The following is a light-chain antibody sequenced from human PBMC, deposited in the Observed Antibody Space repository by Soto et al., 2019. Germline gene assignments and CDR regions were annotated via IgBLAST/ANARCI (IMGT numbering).Light chain of an antibody. CDR3: PQYASPRT. V-gene: IGKV3-20*01. CDR2: DAS. CDR1: QSVSSSS. Sequence: KDSRVTVSLSVGEAASVSFRGRQSVSSSSLAWYQQKPGQAPRLLIYDASNRATGIPARFSGSGSGTDFPLPITRREPQDFAVHYCPQYASPRTFGQGTKVDIK. J-gene: IGKJ1*01.